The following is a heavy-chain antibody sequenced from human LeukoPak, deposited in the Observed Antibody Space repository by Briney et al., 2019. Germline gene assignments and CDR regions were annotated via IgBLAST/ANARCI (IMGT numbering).Heavy chain of an antibody. J-gene: IGHJ3*02. CDR2: ISSSGSTI. CDR3: ARDRPLLWFGESDAFDI. V-gene: IGHV3-48*03. Sequence: GGSLRLSCAASGFIFSSYEMNWVRQAPGKGLEWVSYISSSGSTIYYADSVKGRFTISRDNAKNSLYLQMDSLGAEDTAVYYCARDRPLLWFGESDAFDIWGQGTMVTVSS. D-gene: IGHD3-10*01. CDR1: GFIFSSYE.